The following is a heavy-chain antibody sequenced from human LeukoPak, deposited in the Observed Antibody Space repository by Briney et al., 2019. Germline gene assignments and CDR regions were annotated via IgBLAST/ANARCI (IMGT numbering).Heavy chain of an antibody. D-gene: IGHD3/OR15-3a*01. CDR3: ARDYVFGGSVYFDS. CDR1: GFSFSTFS. J-gene: IGHJ4*02. CDR2: ITSSGPYM. V-gene: IGHV3-21*01. Sequence: GGSLRLSCAASGFSFSTFSMTWVRQVPGKGLEWVSSITSSGPYMYYADSVKGRFTVSRDNARNSLYLQMNSLRVEDTALYYCARDYVFGGSVYFDSWGQGTLVTVSS.